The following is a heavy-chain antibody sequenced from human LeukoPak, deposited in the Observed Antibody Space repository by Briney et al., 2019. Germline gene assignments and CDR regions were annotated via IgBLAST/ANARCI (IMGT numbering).Heavy chain of an antibody. J-gene: IGHJ6*03. Sequence: SETLSLTCRVSGFSVTSGHYWGWIRQPPGKGLEWIGTIYHTGSTKYNPSLQSRVTMSVDTSKNQFSLRLRSVTAADTAMYFCAREVPHYYFMDVWGKRTTVTVSS. CDR1: GFSVTSGHY. V-gene: IGHV4-38-2*02. CDR2: IYHTGST. CDR3: AREVPHYYFMDV.